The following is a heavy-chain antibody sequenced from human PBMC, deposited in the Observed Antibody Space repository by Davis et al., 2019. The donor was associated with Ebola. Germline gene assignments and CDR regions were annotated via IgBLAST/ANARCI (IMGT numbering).Heavy chain of an antibody. J-gene: IGHJ4*01. V-gene: IGHV3-48*01. CDR1: GFTFSSYS. D-gene: IGHD5-12*01. CDR2: ISSSSSTI. Sequence: GESLKISCAASGFTFSSYSMNWVRQAPGKGLEWVSYISSSSSTIYYADSVKGRFTISRDNAKNSLYLQMNSLRVEDTAVYYCVRDSGYYSHDYWGHGTLVTVSS. CDR3: VRDSGYYSHDY.